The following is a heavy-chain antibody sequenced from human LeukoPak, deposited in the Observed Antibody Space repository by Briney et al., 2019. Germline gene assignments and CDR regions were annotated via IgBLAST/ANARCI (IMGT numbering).Heavy chain of an antibody. V-gene: IGHV3-66*01. J-gene: IGHJ4*02. CDR1: EFTVSSNY. Sequence: GGSLRLSCAASEFTVSSNYMSWVRQAPGKGLEWVSVIYSGGSTYYADSVKGRFTISRDNSKNTLYLQMNSLRAEDTAVYYCARDTDSSGYYSWGQGTLVTVSS. CDR2: IYSGGST. CDR3: ARDTDSSGYYS. D-gene: IGHD3-22*01.